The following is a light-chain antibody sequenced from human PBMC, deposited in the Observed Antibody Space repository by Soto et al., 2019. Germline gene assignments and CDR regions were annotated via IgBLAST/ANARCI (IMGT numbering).Light chain of an antibody. Sequence: QPVLTQSPSVSGAPGQRVTISCTGSSSNIGAGYDVHWYQQLPGTAPKLLIYANSNRPSGVPDRFSGSKSGTSASLAITGLQAEDEADYYCQSYDSSLSGYVFGSGTKVTVL. J-gene: IGLJ1*01. V-gene: IGLV1-40*01. CDR1: SSNIGAGYD. CDR2: ANS. CDR3: QSYDSSLSGYV.